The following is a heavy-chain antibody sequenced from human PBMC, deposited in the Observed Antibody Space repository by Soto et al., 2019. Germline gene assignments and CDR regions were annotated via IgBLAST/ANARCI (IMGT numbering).Heavy chain of an antibody. CDR1: GFTFSSYT. CDR3: ARILIIGPTRGSYFDY. J-gene: IGHJ4*02. Sequence: EVQLVESGGGLVKPGGSLRLSCAASGFTFSSYTMNWVRQAPGKGLEWVSSISSSSSYIYYADSVKGRFTISRDNAKISLYLQMNGLGAEDTAVYYGARILIIGPTRGSYFDYWGQGTLVTVSS. V-gene: IGHV3-21*01. CDR2: ISSSSSYI. D-gene: IGHD1-20*01.